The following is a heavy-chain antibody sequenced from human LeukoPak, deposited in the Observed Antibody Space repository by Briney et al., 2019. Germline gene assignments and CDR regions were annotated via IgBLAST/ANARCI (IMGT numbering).Heavy chain of an antibody. J-gene: IGHJ4*02. CDR2: ISGSGDST. CDR1: GFTFSSYS. V-gene: IGHV3-23*01. Sequence: GGSLRLSCAASGFTFSSYSMNWVRQAPGRGLEWVSAISGSGDSTYYADSVKGRFTISRDNSKNTLYLQMNSLRAEDTALYYCAKENPHNDYWGQGTLVTVSS. CDR3: AKENPHNDY.